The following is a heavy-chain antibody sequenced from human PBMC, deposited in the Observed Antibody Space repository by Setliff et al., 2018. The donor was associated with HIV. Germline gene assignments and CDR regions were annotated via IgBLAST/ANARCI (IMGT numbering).Heavy chain of an antibody. CDR1: GFTFSTYP. D-gene: IGHD5-18*01. CDR3: ASIELAAMVPVDY. CDR2: ISGSGGST. V-gene: IGHV3-23*01. J-gene: IGHJ4*02. Sequence: GGSLRLSCAASGFTFSTYPMSWVRQAPGKGLEWVSGISGSGGSTYYADSVKGRFTISRDNSKNTLYLQMNSLRVEDKAVYYCASIELAAMVPVDYWGQGTLVTVSS.